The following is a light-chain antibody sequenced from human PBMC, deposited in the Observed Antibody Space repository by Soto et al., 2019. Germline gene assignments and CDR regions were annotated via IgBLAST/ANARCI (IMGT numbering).Light chain of an antibody. J-gene: IGLJ2*01. CDR3: SAYTNSSTHVV. V-gene: IGLV2-14*01. Sequence: QSALTQPASVSGSPGQSITISCTGTSSDVGSYNYVSWYQQYPGKAPKLMIYDVSHRPSGVSYRFSGSKSGNTASLTISGLQSEDEADYYCSAYTNSSTHVVFGGGTKLTVL. CDR2: DVS. CDR1: SSDVGSYNY.